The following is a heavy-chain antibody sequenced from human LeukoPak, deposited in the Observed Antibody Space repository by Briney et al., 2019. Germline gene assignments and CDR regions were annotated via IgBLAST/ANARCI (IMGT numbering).Heavy chain of an antibody. CDR3: ARATLGYYDSWFDP. D-gene: IGHD3-22*01. CDR1: GGSISSGSYY. Sequence: PSQTLSLTCTVSGGSISSGSYYWSWIRQPAGKGLEWIGRIYTSGSTNYNPSLKSRVTISVDTSKNQFSLKLSSVTAADTAVYYCARATLGYYDSWFDPWGQGTQVTVSS. CDR2: IYTSGST. J-gene: IGHJ5*02. V-gene: IGHV4-61*02.